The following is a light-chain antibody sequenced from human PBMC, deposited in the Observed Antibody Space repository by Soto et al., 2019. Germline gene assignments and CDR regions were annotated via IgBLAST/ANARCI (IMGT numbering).Light chain of an antibody. CDR1: QSVAFH. CDR2: GAF. J-gene: IGKJ4*01. CDR3: QQYKKWPPLT. Sequence: EIVMTQSPATLSVSPGETATLSCRASQSVAFHLAWYQQKPGQGPRLLIYGAFTRATGIPARFSGSGSGTEFTLTISSLQSEDFAVCYCQQYKKWPPLTFGGGTKVEIK. V-gene: IGKV3-15*01.